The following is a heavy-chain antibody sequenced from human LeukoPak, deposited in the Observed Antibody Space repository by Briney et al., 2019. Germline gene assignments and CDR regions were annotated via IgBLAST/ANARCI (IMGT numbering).Heavy chain of an antibody. CDR2: INAGNGNT. CDR1: GYTSTSYA. Sequence: GASVKVSCKASGYTSTSYAMHWVRQAPGQRLEWMGWINAGNGNTKYSQKFLGRVTITRDTSASTAYMELSSLRSEDTAVYYCARGVGYGDYVGVFDYWGQGTLVTVSS. CDR3: ARGVGYGDYVGVFDY. D-gene: IGHD4-17*01. J-gene: IGHJ4*02. V-gene: IGHV1-3*01.